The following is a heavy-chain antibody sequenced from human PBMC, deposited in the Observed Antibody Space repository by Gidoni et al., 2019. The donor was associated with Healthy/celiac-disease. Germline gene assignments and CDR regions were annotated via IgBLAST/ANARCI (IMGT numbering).Heavy chain of an antibody. J-gene: IGHJ4*02. CDR2: ISAYNGNT. D-gene: IGHD1-26*01. CDR1: GYYFTSYG. CDR3: ARDRNSGSYFTNFDY. V-gene: IGHV1-18*01. Sequence: QVQLAQSGADVKKPGASVKVSCKASGYYFTSYGISWVRQAPGQGLEWMGLISAYNGNTNYAQKLQGRVTMTTDTSTSTAYMELRSLISDDTAVYYCARDRNSGSYFTNFDYWGQGTLVTVSS.